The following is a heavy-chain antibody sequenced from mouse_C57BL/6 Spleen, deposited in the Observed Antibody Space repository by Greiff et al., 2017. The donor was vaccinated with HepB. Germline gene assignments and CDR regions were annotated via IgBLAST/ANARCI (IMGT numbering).Heavy chain of an antibody. D-gene: IGHD1-1*01. CDR2: ISYDGSN. CDR1: GYSITSGYY. J-gene: IGHJ4*01. Sequence: EVQLQQSGPGLVKPSQSLSLTCSVTGYSITSGYYWNWIRQFPGNKLEWMGYISYDGSNNYNPSLKNRISITRDTSKNQFFLKLNSVTTEDTATYYCARHYGSSYAMDYWGQGTSVTVSS. CDR3: ARHYGSSYAMDY. V-gene: IGHV3-6*01.